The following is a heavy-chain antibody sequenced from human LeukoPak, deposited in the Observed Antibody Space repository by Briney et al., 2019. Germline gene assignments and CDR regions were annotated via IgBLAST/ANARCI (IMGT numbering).Heavy chain of an antibody. V-gene: IGHV1-69-2*01. D-gene: IGHD3-10*01. CDR2: VDPEDGET. CDR1: GHTFTDYY. CDR3: ATGRSGSGSYYNGHDAFDI. Sequence: ATVKISCKVSGHTFTDYYMHWVQQAPGKGLEWMGLVDPEDGETIYAEKFQGRVTITADTSTDTAYTELSSLRSEDTAVYYCATGRSGSGSYYNGHDAFDIWGQGTMVTVSS. J-gene: IGHJ3*02.